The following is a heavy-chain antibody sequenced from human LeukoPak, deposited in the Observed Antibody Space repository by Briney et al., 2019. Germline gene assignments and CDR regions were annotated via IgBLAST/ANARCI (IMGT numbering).Heavy chain of an antibody. CDR2: INHSGST. V-gene: IGHV4-34*01. CDR3: ARIGGG. J-gene: IGHJ4*02. CDR1: GGSISSYY. Sequence: SETLSLTCTVSGGSISSYYWSWIRQPPGKGLEWIGEINHSGSTNYNPSLKSRVTISVDTSKNQFSLKLSSVTAADTAVYYCARIGGGWGQGTLVTVSS. D-gene: IGHD3-16*01.